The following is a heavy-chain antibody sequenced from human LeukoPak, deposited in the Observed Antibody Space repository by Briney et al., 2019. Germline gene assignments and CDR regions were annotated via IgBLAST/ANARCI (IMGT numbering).Heavy chain of an antibody. D-gene: IGHD4-23*01. CDR3: PRGGGRVRLSY. CDR2: ISSTPSYT. J-gene: IGHJ4*02. CDR1: GFTFSDYY. Sequence: PAGSLRLSCAAAGFTFSDYYMTWVRQAPGKGLGWVSYISSTPSYTNYADSVKGRFTNSRDNATNSLYLQMNSLRAEDTAVYYCPRGGGRVRLSYWGQGTLVTVSS. V-gene: IGHV3-11*06.